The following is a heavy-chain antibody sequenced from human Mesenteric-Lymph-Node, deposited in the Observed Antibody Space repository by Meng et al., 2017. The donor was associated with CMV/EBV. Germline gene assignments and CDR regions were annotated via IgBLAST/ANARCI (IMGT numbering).Heavy chain of an antibody. J-gene: IGHJ4*02. Sequence: LPCPVYGGSFSGYCWSWIRQHPGKGLEWIGYIYYSGSTYYNPSLKSRVTISVDTSKNQFSLKLSSVTAADTAVYYCARDYGDYVLDYWGQGTLVTVSS. CDR3: ARDYGDYVLDY. D-gene: IGHD4-17*01. CDR2: IYYSGST. CDR1: GGSFSGYC. V-gene: IGHV4-31*03.